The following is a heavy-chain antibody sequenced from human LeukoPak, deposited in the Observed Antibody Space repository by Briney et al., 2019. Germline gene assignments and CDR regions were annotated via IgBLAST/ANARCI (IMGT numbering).Heavy chain of an antibody. CDR1: GFTFSSYW. Sequence: GGSLRLSCAASGFTFSSYWMSWVRQAPGKGLEWVANIKQDGSEKYYVDSVKGRFTISRDNSKNTLYLQMNNLRAEDTAVYYCAKDHDYVWGSYHDHYYFDYWGQGTLVTVSS. CDR2: IKQDGSEK. D-gene: IGHD3-16*02. V-gene: IGHV3-7*01. J-gene: IGHJ4*02. CDR3: AKDHDYVWGSYHDHYYFDY.